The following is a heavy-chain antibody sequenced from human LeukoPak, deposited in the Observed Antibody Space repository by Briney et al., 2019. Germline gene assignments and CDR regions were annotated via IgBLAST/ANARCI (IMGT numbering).Heavy chain of an antibody. Sequence: GGSLRLSCAASGLTFSSYEMNWVRQAPGKGLEWVSYISYSVNTIYYADSVKGRFTISRDNAKNSLYLQMNSLRADDTAVYYCARVADYYGSANFDYWGQGTLVTVSS. J-gene: IGHJ4*02. D-gene: IGHD3-10*01. CDR3: ARVADYYGSANFDY. CDR1: GLTFSSYE. V-gene: IGHV3-48*03. CDR2: ISYSVNTI.